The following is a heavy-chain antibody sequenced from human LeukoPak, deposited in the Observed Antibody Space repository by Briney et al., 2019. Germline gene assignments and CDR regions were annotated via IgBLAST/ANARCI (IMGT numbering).Heavy chain of an antibody. Sequence: GESLKISCKGSGYSFTSYWIGWVRQMPGKGLEWMGIIYPGDSDTRYSPSFQGQVTISADKSISTAYLQWSSLKASDTAMYYCARHVDYGDYGLYYYYMDVWGKGTTVTVSS. D-gene: IGHD4-17*01. CDR2: IYPGDSDT. V-gene: IGHV5-51*01. CDR3: ARHVDYGDYGLYYYYMDV. J-gene: IGHJ6*03. CDR1: GYSFTSYW.